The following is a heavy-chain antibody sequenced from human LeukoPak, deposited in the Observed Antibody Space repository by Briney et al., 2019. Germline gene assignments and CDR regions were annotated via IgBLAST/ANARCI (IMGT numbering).Heavy chain of an antibody. Sequence: ASVKVSCKASGYTFTSYGISWVRQAPGQGLEWMGRIIPILGIANYAQKFQGRVTITADKSTSTAYMELSSLRSEDTAVYYCARPHPTYYYGSGSYYNGDFDYWGQGTLVTVSS. J-gene: IGHJ4*02. CDR3: ARPHPTYYYGSGSYYNGDFDY. V-gene: IGHV1-69*04. CDR2: IIPILGIA. CDR1: GYTFTSYG. D-gene: IGHD3-10*01.